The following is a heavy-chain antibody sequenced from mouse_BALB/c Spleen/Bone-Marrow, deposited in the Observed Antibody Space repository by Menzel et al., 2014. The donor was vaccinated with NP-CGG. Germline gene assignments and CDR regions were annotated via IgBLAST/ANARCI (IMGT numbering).Heavy chain of an antibody. Sequence: QVHVKQSGPELVRPGVSVKISCKGSGYTFTDYAMHWVKQSHAKSLEWTGVISTYSGNTNYNQKFKGKATMTVDKSSSTAYMELARLTSEDSAIYYCARGATVVATNFDYWGQGTTLTVSS. CDR1: GYTFTDYA. V-gene: IGHV1-67*01. J-gene: IGHJ2*01. CDR2: ISTYSGNT. CDR3: ARGATVVATNFDY. D-gene: IGHD1-1*01.